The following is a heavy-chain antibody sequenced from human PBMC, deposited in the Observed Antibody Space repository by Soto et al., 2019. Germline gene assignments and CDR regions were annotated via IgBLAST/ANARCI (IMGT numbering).Heavy chain of an antibody. CDR1: GFTFSSYA. Sequence: PGGSLRLSCSASGFTFSSYAMHWVRQAPGKGLEYVSAISSNGGSTYYADSVKGRFTISRDNSKNTLYLQMSSLRAEDTAVYYCVKDSRYCSSTSCHDAFDIWGQGTMVTVS. CDR3: VKDSRYCSSTSCHDAFDI. V-gene: IGHV3-64D*08. D-gene: IGHD2-2*01. J-gene: IGHJ3*02. CDR2: ISSNGGST.